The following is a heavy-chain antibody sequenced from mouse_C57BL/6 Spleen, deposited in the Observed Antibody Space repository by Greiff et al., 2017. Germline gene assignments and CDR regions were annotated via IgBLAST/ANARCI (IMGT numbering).Heavy chain of an antibody. CDR3: ADYLYAMDY. Sequence: QVQLQQSGPELVKPGASVKISCKASGYAFSSSWMNWVKQRPGKGLEWIGRIYPGDGDTNYNGKFKGKATLTADKSSSTAYMQLSSLTSEDSAVSFCADYLYAMDYWGQGTSVTVSS. V-gene: IGHV1-82*01. D-gene: IGHD5-5*01. J-gene: IGHJ4*01. CDR1: GYAFSSSW. CDR2: IYPGDGDT.